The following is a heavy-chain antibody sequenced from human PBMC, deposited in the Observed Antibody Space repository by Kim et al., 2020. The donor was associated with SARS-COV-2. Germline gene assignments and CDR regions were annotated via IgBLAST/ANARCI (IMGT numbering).Heavy chain of an antibody. CDR1: GGSISSGSYY. J-gene: IGHJ6*02. Sequence: SETLSLTCTVSGGSISSGSYYWSWIRQPAGKGLEWIGRIYTSGSTNYNPSLKSRVTISVDTSKNQFSLKLSSVTAADTAVYYCARDLSEPPLWFGELSPGNGMDVWGQGTTVTVSS. V-gene: IGHV4-61*02. D-gene: IGHD3-10*01. CDR2: IYTSGST. CDR3: ARDLSEPPLWFGELSPGNGMDV.